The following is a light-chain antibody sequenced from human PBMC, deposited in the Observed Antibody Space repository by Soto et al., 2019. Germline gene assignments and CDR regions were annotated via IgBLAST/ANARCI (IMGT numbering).Light chain of an antibody. CDR2: GAS. CDR1: QSVSSSY. Sequence: EIVWTQSPGTMPLSPGERATLSCRARQSVSSSYLAWYQQKPGQDPRLLIYGASSRATGIPDMFSGSGSVRDATVYISRLEPEDCAVYSCQKYASSPRTLGHGTKVAIE. CDR3: QKYASSPRT. V-gene: IGKV3-20*01. J-gene: IGKJ1*01.